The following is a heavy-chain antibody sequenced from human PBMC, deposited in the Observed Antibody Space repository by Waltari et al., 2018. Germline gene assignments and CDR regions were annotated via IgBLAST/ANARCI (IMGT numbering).Heavy chain of an antibody. D-gene: IGHD6-13*01. Sequence: QVQLQESGPGLVKPSATLSLTCTVSGGSISSYYWSWIRQPPGKGLEWIGYIYYSGSTNYNPSLKSRVTISVDTSKNQFSLKLSSVTAADTAVYYCARKGSSSWYLDWFDPWGQGTLVTVSS. CDR1: GGSISSYY. V-gene: IGHV4-59*01. J-gene: IGHJ5*02. CDR2: IYYSGST. CDR3: ARKGSSSWYLDWFDP.